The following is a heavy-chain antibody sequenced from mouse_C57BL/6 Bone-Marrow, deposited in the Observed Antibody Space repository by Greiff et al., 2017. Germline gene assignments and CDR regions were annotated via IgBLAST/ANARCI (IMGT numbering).Heavy chain of an antibody. CDR2: IDPSDSYT. Sequence: QVQLQQPGAELVMPGASVKLSCKASGYTFTSYWMHWVKQRPGQGLEWIGEIDPSDSYTNSNQKFKGKSTLTVDKSSSTAYMQLSSLTSEDSAVYYCARMTTVVATFDYWGQGTTLTVSS. V-gene: IGHV1-69*01. CDR1: GYTFTSYW. CDR3: ARMTTVVATFDY. D-gene: IGHD1-1*01. J-gene: IGHJ2*01.